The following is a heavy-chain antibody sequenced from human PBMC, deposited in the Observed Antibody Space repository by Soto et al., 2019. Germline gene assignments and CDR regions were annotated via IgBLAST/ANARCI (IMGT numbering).Heavy chain of an antibody. J-gene: IGHJ4*02. V-gene: IGHV3-23*01. Sequence: GGSLRLSCAASGFTFSSYAMSWVRQAPGKGLEWVSAISGSGGSTYYADSVKGRFTISRDNSKNTLYLQMNSLRAEDTAVYYCAKSPPGRIAVAGAFGYWGQGTLVTVSS. CDR1: GFTFSSYA. CDR2: ISGSGGST. CDR3: AKSPPGRIAVAGAFGY. D-gene: IGHD6-19*01.